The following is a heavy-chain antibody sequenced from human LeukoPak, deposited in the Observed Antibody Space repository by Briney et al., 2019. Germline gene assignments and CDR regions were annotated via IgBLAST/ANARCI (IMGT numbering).Heavy chain of an antibody. CDR2: INPNSGGT. V-gene: IGHV1-2*02. D-gene: IGHD5-18*01. J-gene: IGHJ3*02. CDR3: ARDGETRGYSYGWAFDI. CDR1: GYTFTGYY. Sequence: GASVKVSCKASGYTFTGYYMHWVRQAPGQGLEWMGWINPNSGGTNYAQKFQGRVTMTRDTSISTAYMELSRLRSDDTAVYYCARDGETRGYSYGWAFDIWGQGTMVTVSS.